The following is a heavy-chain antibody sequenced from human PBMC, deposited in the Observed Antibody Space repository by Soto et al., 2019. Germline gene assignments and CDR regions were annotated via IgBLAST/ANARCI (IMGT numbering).Heavy chain of an antibody. CDR3: ERVLGKHKSIEVFRY. J-gene: IGHJ4*02. V-gene: IGHV3-23*01. D-gene: IGHD6-6*01. CDR1: GSTFSSYA. Sequence: GGSLRLSCAASGSTFSSYAMSWVRQAPGKGLEWVSAISGSGGSTYYADSVKGRFTISRDNSKNTLYLQMNSLRAEDTAVYYCERVLGKHKSIEVFRYWGQGTLVTVSS. CDR2: ISGSGGST.